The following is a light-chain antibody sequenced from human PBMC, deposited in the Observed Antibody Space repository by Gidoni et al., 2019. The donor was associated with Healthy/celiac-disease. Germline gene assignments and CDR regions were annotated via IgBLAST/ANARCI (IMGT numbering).Light chain of an antibody. V-gene: IGKV4-1*01. CDR2: WAP. J-gene: IGKJ2*01. CDR1: QRVLYSSNNKNY. Sequence: IVMTQSPDSLAVSLGERATINCKSSQRVLYSSNNKNYLAWYQQKPGQPPKLRIYWAPTRESGVPDRFSGSGSGTDFTLTISSLQAEDVAVYYCQQYYSTPYTFGQGTKLEIK. CDR3: QQYYSTPYT.